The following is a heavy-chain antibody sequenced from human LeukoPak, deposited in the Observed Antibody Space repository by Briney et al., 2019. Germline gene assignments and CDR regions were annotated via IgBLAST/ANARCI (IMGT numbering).Heavy chain of an antibody. CDR3: ARDGGYFDWSLDY. Sequence: GGSLRLSCAASGFTFSSYWMSWVRQAPGKGLEWVANIKQDGSEKYYVDSVKGRFTISRDNAKNSLYLQMNSLRAEDTAVYYCARDGGYFDWSLDYWGQGTLVTVSS. CDR1: GFTFSSYW. J-gene: IGHJ4*02. CDR2: IKQDGSEK. V-gene: IGHV3-7*01. D-gene: IGHD3-9*01.